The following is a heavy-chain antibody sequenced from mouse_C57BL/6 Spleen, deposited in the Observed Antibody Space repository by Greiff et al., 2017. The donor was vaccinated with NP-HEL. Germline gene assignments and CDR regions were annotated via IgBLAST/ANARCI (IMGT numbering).Heavy chain of an antibody. J-gene: IGHJ1*03. V-gene: IGHV3-8*01. CDR3: ARADGYLYWYFDV. CDR2: ISYSGST. CDR1: GYSITSDY. D-gene: IGHD2-3*01. Sequence: EVKVVESGPGLAKPSQTLSLTCSVTGYSITSDYWNWIRKFPGNKLEYMGYISYSGSTYYNPSLKSRISITRDTSKNQYYLQLNSVTTEDTATYYCARADGYLYWYFDVWGTGTTVTVSS.